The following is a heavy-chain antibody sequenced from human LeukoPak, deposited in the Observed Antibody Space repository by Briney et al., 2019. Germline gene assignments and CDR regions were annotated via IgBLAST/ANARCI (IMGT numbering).Heavy chain of an antibody. CDR2: IYHSGST. Sequence: SETLSLTCAVSGGSISSGGYSWSWIRQPPGKGLEWIGYIYHSGSTYYNPSLKSRVTISVDTSKNQFSLKLSSVTAADTAVYYCASTSVWTNYNWFDPWGQGTLVTVSS. CDR3: ASTSVWTNYNWFDP. J-gene: IGHJ5*02. CDR1: GGSISSGGYS. D-gene: IGHD2-21*01. V-gene: IGHV4-30-2*01.